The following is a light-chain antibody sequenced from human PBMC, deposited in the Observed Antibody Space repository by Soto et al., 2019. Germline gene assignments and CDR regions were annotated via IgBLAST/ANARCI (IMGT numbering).Light chain of an antibody. CDR2: AAS. Sequence: DIQLTQSPSFVPASVGDRVTITCRASQGISTYLVWYQQKPGKAPKLLIYAASTLQSGVPSRFSGSGSGTEFTLTIRSLQPEDFASHFCQQVNSYPLTFGGGTK. CDR3: QQVNSYPLT. V-gene: IGKV1-9*01. J-gene: IGKJ4*01. CDR1: QGISTY.